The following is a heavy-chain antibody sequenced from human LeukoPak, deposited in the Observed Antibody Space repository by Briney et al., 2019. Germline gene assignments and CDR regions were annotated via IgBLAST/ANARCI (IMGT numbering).Heavy chain of an antibody. CDR1: GYTFINYA. J-gene: IGHJ4*02. Sequence: ASVKVSCKASGYTFINYALNWVRQAPGQGLEWMGWISAYNGNTNYAQKLQGRVTMTTDTSTSTAYMELRSLRSDDTAVYYCARAAPAGKRPFDYWGQGTLVTVSS. CDR3: ARAAPAGKRPFDY. D-gene: IGHD6-13*01. V-gene: IGHV1-18*01. CDR2: ISAYNGNT.